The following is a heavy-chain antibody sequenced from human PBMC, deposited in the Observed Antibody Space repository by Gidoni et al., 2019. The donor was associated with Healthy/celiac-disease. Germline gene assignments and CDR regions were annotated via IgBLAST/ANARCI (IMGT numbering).Heavy chain of an antibody. CDR2: ISYDGSNK. CDR3: ATPADGDYALDY. CDR1: GFPFSRYA. V-gene: IGHV3-30-3*01. Sequence: QVQLVESGGGVVQPGRSLRLSCPASGFPFSRYAMHSVRQAPGTGLEWVAVISYDGSNKYYADSVKGRFTISRDNSKNTLYLQMNSLRAEDTAVYYCATPADGDYALDYWGQGTLVTVSS. D-gene: IGHD4-17*01. J-gene: IGHJ4*02.